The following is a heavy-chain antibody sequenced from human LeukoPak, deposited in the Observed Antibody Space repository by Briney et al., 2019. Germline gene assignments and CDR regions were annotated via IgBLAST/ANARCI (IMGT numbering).Heavy chain of an antibody. V-gene: IGHV1-8*01. D-gene: IGHD4-23*01. CDR3: ARGPNKSDGGNSGSAWFDP. CDR1: GYTFTPYD. Sequence: SVKVSCKASGYTFTPYDIKWVRQATGQGLEGMGWMNPNSGNTGYAQKFQGKVTMTRNTSISTAYMELSSLRSEDTAVYYCARGPNKSDGGNSGSAWFDPWGQGTLVTVSS. J-gene: IGHJ5*02. CDR2: MNPNSGNT.